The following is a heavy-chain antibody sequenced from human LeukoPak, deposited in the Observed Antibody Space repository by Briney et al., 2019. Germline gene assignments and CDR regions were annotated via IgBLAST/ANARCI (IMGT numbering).Heavy chain of an antibody. CDR2: MNPNSGNT. D-gene: IGHD6-6*01. Sequence: GASVKVSCKASGYTFTSYDINWVRQATGQGLEWMGWMNPNSGNTGYAQKFQGRVTITRNTSISTAYMELSSLRSEDTAVYYCARRRIAARQGNWFDPWGQGTLVTVSS. CDR3: ARRRIAARQGNWFDP. CDR1: GYTFTSYD. J-gene: IGHJ5*02. V-gene: IGHV1-8*03.